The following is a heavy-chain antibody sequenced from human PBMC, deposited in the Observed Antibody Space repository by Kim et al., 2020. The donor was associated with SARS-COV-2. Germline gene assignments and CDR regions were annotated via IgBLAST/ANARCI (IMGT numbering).Heavy chain of an antibody. V-gene: IGHV4-39*01. D-gene: IGHD3-9*01. Sequence: NPSLKSRVTISVDTSKTQFSLKLSSVTAADTAVYYCARHLRYFDWLYFDYWGQGTLVTVSS. CDR3: ARHLRYFDWLYFDY. J-gene: IGHJ4*02.